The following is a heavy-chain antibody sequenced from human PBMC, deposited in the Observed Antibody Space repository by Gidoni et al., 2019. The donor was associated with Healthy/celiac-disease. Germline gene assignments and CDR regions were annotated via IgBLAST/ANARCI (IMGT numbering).Heavy chain of an antibody. CDR3: AKGNVGRLQLGYFDY. CDR1: GFTFSSYA. Sequence: EVQLLESGGGLVPPGGSLRLPCAASGFTFSSYAMSWVRQAPGKGLEWVSAISGSGGSTYYADSVKGRFTISRDNSKNTLYLQMNSLRAEDTAVYYCAKGNVGRLQLGYFDYWGQGTLVTVSS. V-gene: IGHV3-23*01. J-gene: IGHJ4*02. D-gene: IGHD5-12*01. CDR2: ISGSGGST.